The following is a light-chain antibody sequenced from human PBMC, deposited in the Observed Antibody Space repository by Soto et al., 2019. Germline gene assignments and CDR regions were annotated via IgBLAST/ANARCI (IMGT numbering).Light chain of an antibody. V-gene: IGLV2-14*01. J-gene: IGLJ3*02. CDR2: EVS. CDR3: SSYTRSSTRV. CDR1: SSDVGGYNY. Sequence: QSALTQPASVSGSPGQSITISCTGTSSDVGGYNYVSWYQQHPGKAPKLMIYEVSTRPSGVSNRFSGSKSGNTASLTISGLQAEDEADYYCSSYTRSSTRVFGGGTMHTVL.